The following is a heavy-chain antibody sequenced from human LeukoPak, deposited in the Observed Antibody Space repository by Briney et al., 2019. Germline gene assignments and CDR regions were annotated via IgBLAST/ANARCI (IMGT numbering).Heavy chain of an antibody. CDR1: GGSISSSSYY. Sequence: SETLSLTCTVPGGSISSSSYYWGWIRQPPGKGLEWIGSIYYSGSTYYNPSLKSRVTISVDTSRNQFSLKLSSVTAADTAVYYCCYYYYYMDVWGKGTTVTVSS. V-gene: IGHV4-39*07. CDR2: IYYSGST. J-gene: IGHJ6*03. CDR3: CYYYYYMDV.